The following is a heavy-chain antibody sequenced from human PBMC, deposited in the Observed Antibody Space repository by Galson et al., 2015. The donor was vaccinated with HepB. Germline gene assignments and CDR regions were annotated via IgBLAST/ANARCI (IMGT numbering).Heavy chain of an antibody. CDR1: GGTFSSYA. J-gene: IGHJ6*03. Sequence: SVKVSCKASGGTFSSYAISWVRQAPGQGLEWVGGIISIFGTANYAQKFQGRVTITADESTSTAYMELSSLRSEDTAVYYCARGYGDYTNYMDVWGKGTTVTVSS. V-gene: IGHV1-69*13. CDR3: ARGYGDYTNYMDV. D-gene: IGHD4-17*01. CDR2: IISIFGTA.